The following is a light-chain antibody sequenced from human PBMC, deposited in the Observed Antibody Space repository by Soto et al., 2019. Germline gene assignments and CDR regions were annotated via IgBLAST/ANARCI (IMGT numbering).Light chain of an antibody. V-gene: IGLV1-47*01. CDR3: ATWDASLSGNII. CDR1: SSNIGGNY. CDR2: RNN. J-gene: IGLJ7*01. Sequence: QAVVTQPPSTSGTPGQRVTSPCVGSSSNIGGNYVFWYQHLPGTAPKLLIYRNNQRPSGVPDRFSGSKSGTSASLAISGLRAEDEADYYCATWDASLSGNIIFGGGTQLTVL.